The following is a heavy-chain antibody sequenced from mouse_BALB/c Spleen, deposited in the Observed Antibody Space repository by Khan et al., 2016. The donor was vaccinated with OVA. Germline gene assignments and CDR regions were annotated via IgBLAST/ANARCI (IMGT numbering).Heavy chain of an antibody. J-gene: IGHJ4*01. CDR1: GFSLTNYG. CDR3: DRQPYYHYYIMDY. CDR2: IWSDGST. V-gene: IGHV2-6-1*01. Sequence: QVRLQQSGPGLVAPSQSLSITCTISGFSLTNYGVHWVRQPPGKGLEWLVVIWSDGSTAYNSALNSRLSISKDNSKSHVFLKMNSLQTDDTAMYYCDRQPYYHYYIMDYWGQGTSVTVSS. D-gene: IGHD2-10*01.